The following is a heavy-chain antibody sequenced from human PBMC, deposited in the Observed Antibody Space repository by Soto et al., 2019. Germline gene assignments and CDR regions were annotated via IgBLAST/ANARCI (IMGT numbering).Heavy chain of an antibody. CDR1: GFTFSDFY. J-gene: IGHJ3*02. V-gene: IGHV3-11*01. CDR3: ARGPKAYAFDI. CDR2: FSGSGTNI. D-gene: IGHD3-16*01. Sequence: QVQLVESGGGLVKPGGSLRLSCAAAGFTFSDFYMRWIRQAPGKGLEWLSYFSGSGTNICYADSVKVRFTISRDNAKQSLHLQMNSLRAEDTAVYYCARGPKAYAFDIWGQGTMVTVSS.